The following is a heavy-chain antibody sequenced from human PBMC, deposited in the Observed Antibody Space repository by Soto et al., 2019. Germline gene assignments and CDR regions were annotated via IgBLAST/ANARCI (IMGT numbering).Heavy chain of an antibody. Sequence: QLQLQESGPRLVKPSETLSLTCSVSGGSISSSSYSWGWIRQPPGKGMEWIGTIYYSGSTHYNPSLGGRVAISADTPNNQLSLRLSSVNAADTAVYYCGRQPGHCGSTTCFGYYSVDVWGQGTTVTVS. CDR3: GRQPGHCGSTTCFGYYSVDV. V-gene: IGHV4-39*01. D-gene: IGHD2-2*01. CDR1: GGSISSSSYS. J-gene: IGHJ6*02. CDR2: IYYSGST.